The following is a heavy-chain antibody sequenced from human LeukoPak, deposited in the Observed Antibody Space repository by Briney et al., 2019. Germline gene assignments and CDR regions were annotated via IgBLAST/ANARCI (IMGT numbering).Heavy chain of an antibody. J-gene: IGHJ4*02. V-gene: IGHV3-23*01. D-gene: IGHD5-18*01. CDR3: AKYSSGYNYGFDY. CDR1: KFAFSSYA. Sequence: GGSLRLSCAASKFAFSSYAMSWVRQAPGKGLEWVSAISGGGGNTYYADSVKGRFTISRDNSKNTLYLQMNSLRAEDTAVYYCAKYSSGYNYGFDYWGQGTLVTVSS. CDR2: ISGGGGNT.